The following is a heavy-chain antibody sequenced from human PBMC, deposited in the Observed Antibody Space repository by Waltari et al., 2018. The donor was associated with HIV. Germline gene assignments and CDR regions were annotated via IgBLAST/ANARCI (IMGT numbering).Heavy chain of an antibody. J-gene: IGHJ4*02. CDR3: ARQGITMVRGVTHFDY. CDR2: IYYSGST. V-gene: IGHV4-59*08. CDR1: GGSISSYY. Sequence: QVQLQESGPGLVKPSETLSLTCTVSGGSISSYYWSWIRQPPGKGLEWIGYIYYSGSTNYNPSLKSRVTISVDTSKNQFSLKLSSVTAADTAVYYCARQGITMVRGVTHFDYWGQGTLVTVSS. D-gene: IGHD3-10*01.